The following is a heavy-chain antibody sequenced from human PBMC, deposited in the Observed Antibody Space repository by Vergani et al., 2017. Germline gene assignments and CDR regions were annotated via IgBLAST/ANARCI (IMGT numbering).Heavy chain of an antibody. Sequence: QVQLQQWGAGLLKPSETLSLTCAVYGGSFSGYYWCWIRQPPGKGLEWSGEINHSGSTNYNPSLKSRVTISVDTSKNQFSLKLSSVTAADTAVYYCARGPFRGYYPRPDIDYWGQGTLVTVSS. V-gene: IGHV4-34*01. J-gene: IGHJ4*02. D-gene: IGHD3-22*01. CDR2: INHSGST. CDR1: GGSFSGYY. CDR3: ARGPFRGYYPRPDIDY.